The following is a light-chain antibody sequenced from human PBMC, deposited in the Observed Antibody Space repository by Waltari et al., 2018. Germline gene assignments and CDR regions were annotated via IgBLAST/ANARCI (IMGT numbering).Light chain of an antibody. J-gene: IGKJ1*01. CDR3: QKYFTTPWT. CDR1: QRLFYSSVNKRY. V-gene: IGKV4-1*01. Sequence: DIVLTQSPDSLALSLGESATINCTSRQRLFYSSVNKRYLSWYQQKPGQPPKLLIYWASTRESGVPDRFRGSGSGTDFTLTISSLQAEDVAVYYCQKYFTTPWTFGQGTKVEIK. CDR2: WAS.